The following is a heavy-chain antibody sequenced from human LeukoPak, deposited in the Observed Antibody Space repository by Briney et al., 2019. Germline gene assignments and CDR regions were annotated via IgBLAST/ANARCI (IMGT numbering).Heavy chain of an antibody. CDR3: ARVLRGEGYFDY. CDR1: GGTFSSYA. CDR2: IIPILGIA. D-gene: IGHD3-10*01. V-gene: IGHV1-69*04. J-gene: IGHJ4*02. Sequence: GASVKVSCKASGGTFSSYAISWVRQAPGQGLEWMGRIIPILGIANYAQKFQGRVTITADKSTCTAYMELSSLRSEDTAVYYCARVLRGEGYFDYWGQGTLVTVSS.